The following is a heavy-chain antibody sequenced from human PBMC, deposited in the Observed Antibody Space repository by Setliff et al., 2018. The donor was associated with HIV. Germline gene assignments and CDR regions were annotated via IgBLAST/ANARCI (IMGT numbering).Heavy chain of an antibody. CDR1: GGSIRSYY. CDR3: ARAYFGSGIYY. J-gene: IGHJ4*02. D-gene: IGHD3-10*01. Sequence: SETLSLTCTVSGGSIRSYYWSWIRQPPGKGLERIGYIYFSGSTYYNPTLKSRVTISIDTSKKQFSLNLSSVTAADTAVYYCARAYFGSGIYYWGQGTLVTVSS. CDR2: IYFSGST. V-gene: IGHV4-4*08.